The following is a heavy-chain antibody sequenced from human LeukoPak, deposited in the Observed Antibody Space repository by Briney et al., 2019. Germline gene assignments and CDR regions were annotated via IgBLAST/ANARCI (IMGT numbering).Heavy chain of an antibody. CDR3: ARDAAYSGSYPKYYYFDY. CDR2: IYYSGST. J-gene: IGHJ4*02. CDR1: GGSISSYY. Sequence: SETLSLTCTVSGGSISSYYWSWIRQPPGKGLEWIGYIYYSGSTYYNPSLKSRVTISVDTSKNQFSLKLSSVTAADTAVYYCARDAAYSGSYPKYYYFDYWGQGTLVTASS. D-gene: IGHD1-26*01. V-gene: IGHV4-59*12.